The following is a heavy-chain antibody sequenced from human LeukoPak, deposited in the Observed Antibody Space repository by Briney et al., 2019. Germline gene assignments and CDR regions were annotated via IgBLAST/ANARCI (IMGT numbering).Heavy chain of an antibody. J-gene: IGHJ5*02. CDR2: ISGNGDNT. D-gene: IGHD3-3*01. CDR3: ARVVLRFLEWPETNWFDP. Sequence: PGGSLRLSCAASGFTFSNYAMTWVRQAPGKGLEWVSTISGNGDNTYYSDSVKGRFTISRDNSKNTLYLQMNSLRAEDTAVYYCARVVLRFLEWPETNWFDPWGQGTLVTVSS. CDR1: GFTFSNYA. V-gene: IGHV3-23*01.